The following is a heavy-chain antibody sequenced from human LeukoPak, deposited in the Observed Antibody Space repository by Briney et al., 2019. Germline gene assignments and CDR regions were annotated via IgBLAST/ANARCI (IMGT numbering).Heavy chain of an antibody. CDR3: ARVSTMVRGVTHFDY. CDR2: IIPIFGTA. CDR1: GGTFSSYA. J-gene: IGHJ4*02. Sequence: ASVKVSCKSSGGTFSSYAISWVRQAPGHGLEWMGGIIPIFGTANYAQKFQGRVTITADKSTSTAYMELSSLRSEDTAVYYCARVSTMVRGVTHFDYWGQGTLVTVSS. V-gene: IGHV1-69*06. D-gene: IGHD3-10*01.